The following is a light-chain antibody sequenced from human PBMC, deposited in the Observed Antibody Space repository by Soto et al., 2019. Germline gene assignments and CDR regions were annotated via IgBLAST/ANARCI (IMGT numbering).Light chain of an antibody. CDR2: SNN. V-gene: IGLV1-44*01. Sequence: QSVLTQPPSASGTPGQRVTISCSGSSSNIGSNTVSWYQQLPQRAPKLLIFSNNQRPSAVPDRFSGSKSGTSASLAISGLHSEDEADYYCATWADGLNSYVFGTGTKLTVL. CDR1: SSNIGSNT. J-gene: IGLJ1*01. CDR3: ATWADGLNSYV.